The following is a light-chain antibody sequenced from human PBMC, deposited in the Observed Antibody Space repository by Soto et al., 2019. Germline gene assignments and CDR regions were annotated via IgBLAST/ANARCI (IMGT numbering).Light chain of an antibody. Sequence: EIVLTQSPGTLSSSPGDRATLSCRASQSVSTYLAWYQHKPGQAPRLLIYDASTRATDIPARFSGSGSGTDFTLTISSLEPEDFAVYYCQQRSNWTPITFGQGTRLEIK. J-gene: IGKJ5*01. CDR2: DAS. CDR3: QQRSNWTPIT. CDR1: QSVSTY. V-gene: IGKV3-11*01.